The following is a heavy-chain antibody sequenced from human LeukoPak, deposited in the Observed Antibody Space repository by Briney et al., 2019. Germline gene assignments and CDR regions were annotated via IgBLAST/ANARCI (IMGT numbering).Heavy chain of an antibody. CDR3: ARDYIGENGDNWFDP. CDR1: GYTFTAHD. Sequence: ASVKVSCKASGYTFTAHDMHWVRQAPGQGLEWMGWINPNYGGTNYAQKFQGRVTMTRDTSISTAYLELSRLRSDDTAVYYCARDYIGENGDNWFDPWGPGTLVTVST. CDR2: INPNYGGT. D-gene: IGHD3-10*01. J-gene: IGHJ5*02. V-gene: IGHV1-2*02.